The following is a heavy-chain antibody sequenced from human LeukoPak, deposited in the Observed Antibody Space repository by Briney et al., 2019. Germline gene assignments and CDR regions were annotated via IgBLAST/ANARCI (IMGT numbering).Heavy chain of an antibody. V-gene: IGHV3-30*18. D-gene: IGHD6-19*01. CDR2: ISYDGSNK. CDR1: GFTFSSYG. Sequence: PGGSLRLSCAASGFTFSSYGMFWVRQAPGKGLEWVAVISYDGSNKDYADSVKGRFTISRDNSKNTLFLQMNSLRAEDTVVYYCAKASGWSRGYFDYWGQGTLVTVSS. CDR3: AKASGWSRGYFDY. J-gene: IGHJ4*02.